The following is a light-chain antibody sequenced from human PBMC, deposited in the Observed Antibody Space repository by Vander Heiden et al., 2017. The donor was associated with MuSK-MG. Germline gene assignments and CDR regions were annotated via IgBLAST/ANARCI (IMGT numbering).Light chain of an antibody. J-gene: IGKJ4*01. CDR3: QQSDSAPLT. Sequence: DIQMTQSPSSLSASVGDRVTITCRASQSASRFLNWYQQKAGKAPQLLIYTTSTLQGGVPSRFSGSGSGTDFTLTISSLQPEDFATYYCQQSDSAPLTFGGGTKVEI. CDR2: TTS. CDR1: QSASRF. V-gene: IGKV1-39*01.